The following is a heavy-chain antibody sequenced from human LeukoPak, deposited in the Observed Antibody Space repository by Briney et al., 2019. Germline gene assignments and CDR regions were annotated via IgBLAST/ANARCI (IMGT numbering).Heavy chain of an antibody. CDR1: GGSISSSSYY. Sequence: SETLSLTCTVSGGSISSSSYYWGWIRQPPGKGLEWIGSIYYSGSTYYNPSLKSRVTISVDTSTNQSSLKLSSVTAADTALYYCASTTLYYYDSSSYYAGFDYWGQGTLVTVSS. CDR2: IYYSGST. D-gene: IGHD3-22*01. V-gene: IGHV4-39*01. J-gene: IGHJ4*02. CDR3: ASTTLYYYDSSSYYAGFDY.